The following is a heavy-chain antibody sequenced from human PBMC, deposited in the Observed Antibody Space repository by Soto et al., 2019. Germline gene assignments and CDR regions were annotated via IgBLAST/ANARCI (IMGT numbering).Heavy chain of an antibody. CDR3: AREAEELRFLEWFIQPYSAELGAFDI. Sequence: GGSLRLSCAASGFTFSSYAMHWVRQAPGKGLEWVAVISYDGSNKYYADSVKGRFTISRDNSKNTLYLQMNSLRAEDTAVYYCAREAEELRFLEWFIQPYSAELGAFDIWGQGTMVTVSS. CDR2: ISYDGSNK. V-gene: IGHV3-30-3*01. D-gene: IGHD3-3*01. J-gene: IGHJ3*02. CDR1: GFTFSSYA.